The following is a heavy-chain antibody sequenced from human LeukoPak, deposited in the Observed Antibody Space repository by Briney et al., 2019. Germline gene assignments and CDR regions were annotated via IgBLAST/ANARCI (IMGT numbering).Heavy chain of an antibody. CDR1: GYTFTSYY. Sequence: ASVKVSCKASGYTFTSYYMHWVRQAPGQGLEWMGIINPSGGSTPYAQKFQGRVTMTRDTSTSTVYMELSSLRSEDTAVYYCAVAAAGTEEIDFDYWGQGTLVTVST. V-gene: IGHV1-46*01. J-gene: IGHJ4*02. D-gene: IGHD6-13*01. CDR2: INPSGGST. CDR3: AVAAAGTEEIDFDY.